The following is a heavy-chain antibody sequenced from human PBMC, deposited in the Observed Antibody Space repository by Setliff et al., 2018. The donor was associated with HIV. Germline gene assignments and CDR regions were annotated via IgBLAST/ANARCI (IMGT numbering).Heavy chain of an antibody. CDR3: ARDSSSWSWAEYFQF. CDR1: SGSVNNYW. V-gene: IGHV3-11*06. Sequence: LSLTCNVSSGSVNNYWWTWIRQPPGKGLEWIGYIYYSGSSTSYADSVKGRFTISRDNAKNSLSLQMNSLRAEDTAVYYCARDSSSWSWAEYFQFWGQGTPVTVSS. D-gene: IGHD6-13*01. J-gene: IGHJ1*01. CDR2: IYYSGSST.